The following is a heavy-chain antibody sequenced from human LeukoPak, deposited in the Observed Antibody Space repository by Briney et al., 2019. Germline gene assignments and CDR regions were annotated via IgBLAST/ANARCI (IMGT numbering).Heavy chain of an antibody. Sequence: GGSLRLSCAASGFTLSSYWVHWVRQPPGKGLMWLSRTNEDGSYAEFADSVKGRFTISRDNAKTTVYLQMNSLRTEDTAVYFCGRINYNGDYWGRGTLVTVSS. V-gene: IGHV3-74*03. CDR3: GRINYNGDY. J-gene: IGHJ4*02. CDR1: GFTLSSYW. CDR2: TNEDGSYA. D-gene: IGHD3-10*01.